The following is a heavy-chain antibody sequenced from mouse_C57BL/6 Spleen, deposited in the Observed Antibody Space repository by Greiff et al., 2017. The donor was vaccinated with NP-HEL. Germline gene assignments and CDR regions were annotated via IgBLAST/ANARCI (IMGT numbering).Heavy chain of an antibody. V-gene: IGHV1-52*01. CDR3: AIYDGYPPYGC. Sequence: QVQLQQPGAELVRPGSSVKLSCKASGYTFTSYWMHWVKQRPIQGLEWIGNIDPSDSETHYNQKFKDKATLTVDKSSSTAYMQLSSLTSEDSAVYYCAIYDGYPPYGCWGKGTTLTVAS. J-gene: IGHJ2*01. D-gene: IGHD2-3*01. CDR1: GYTFTSYW. CDR2: IDPSDSET.